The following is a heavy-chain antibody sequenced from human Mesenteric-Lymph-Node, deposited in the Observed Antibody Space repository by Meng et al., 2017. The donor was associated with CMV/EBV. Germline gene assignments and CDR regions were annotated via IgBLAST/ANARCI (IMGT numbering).Heavy chain of an antibody. CDR1: GDSISNSTYY. CDR3: ARRGNYDSDYSEY. J-gene: IGHJ4*02. D-gene: IGHD3-22*01. V-gene: IGHV4-39*01. CDR2: VHHSGTT. Sequence: QLQLQGSGPGLVKPSETLSLSCIGSGDSISNSTYYWTWIRQPPGKGLEWIGSVHHSGTTYYNPSLKGRLTISVDTSANLFSLRLTTVTAADTATYYCARRGNYDSDYSEYWGQGTLVTVSS.